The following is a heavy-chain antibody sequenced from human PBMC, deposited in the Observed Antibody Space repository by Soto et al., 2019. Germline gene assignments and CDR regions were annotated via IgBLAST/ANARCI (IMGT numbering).Heavy chain of an antibody. D-gene: IGHD1-26*01. CDR3: ARASRRWLYYAFDI. CDR1: GYTFTSYD. Sequence: QVQLVQSGAEVKKPGASVKVSCKASGYTFTSYDINWVRQATGQGLEWMGWMNPNSGNTGYAQKFQGRVNMTRNTSISTAYMELSSLGSEDTAVYYCARASRRWLYYAFDIWGQGTMVTVSS. CDR2: MNPNSGNT. V-gene: IGHV1-8*01. J-gene: IGHJ3*02.